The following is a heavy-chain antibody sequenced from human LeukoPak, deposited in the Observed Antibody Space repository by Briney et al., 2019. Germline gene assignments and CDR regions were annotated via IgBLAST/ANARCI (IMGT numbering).Heavy chain of an antibody. CDR3: AKWLRVATTYFDY. D-gene: IGHD5-24*01. Sequence: GGSLRPSCAASGFTFSDYYMSWVRQAPGKGLEWVSGINWNGGSTGYADSVKGRFTISRDNAKNSLYLQMNSLRAEDTAEYCCAKWLRVATTYFDYWGQGALVTVSS. CDR1: GFTFSDYY. V-gene: IGHV3-20*04. J-gene: IGHJ4*02. CDR2: INWNGGST.